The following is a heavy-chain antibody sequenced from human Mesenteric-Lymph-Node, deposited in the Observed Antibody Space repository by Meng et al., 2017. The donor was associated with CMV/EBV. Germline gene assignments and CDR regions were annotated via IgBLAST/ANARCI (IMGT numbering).Heavy chain of an antibody. V-gene: IGHV1-2*02. CDR1: GYTFTGYY. CDR2: INPNSGGT. D-gene: IGHD5-24*01. J-gene: IGHJ6*02. CDR3: AKEPHARSGYNYYYYGMDV. Sequence: ASVKVSCKASGYTFTGYYMHWVRQAPGQGLEWMGWINPNSGGTNYAQKFQGRVTMTRDTSISTAYMELSSLSSEDKAVYYCAKEPHARSGYNYYYYGMDVWGQGTTVTVSS.